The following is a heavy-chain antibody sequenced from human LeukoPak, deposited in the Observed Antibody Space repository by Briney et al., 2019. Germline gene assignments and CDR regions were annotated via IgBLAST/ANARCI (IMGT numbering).Heavy chain of an antibody. CDR2: IIPIFGTA. CDR3: ATNLLYSNYVFDY. J-gene: IGHJ4*02. Sequence: GASVKVSCKASGGTFSSYAISWVRQAPGQGLEWMGGIIPIFGTANYAQKFQGRVTITADKSTSTAYMELSSLRSEDTAVYYCATNLLYSNYVFDYWGQGTLVTVSS. V-gene: IGHV1-69*06. CDR1: GGTFSSYA. D-gene: IGHD4-11*01.